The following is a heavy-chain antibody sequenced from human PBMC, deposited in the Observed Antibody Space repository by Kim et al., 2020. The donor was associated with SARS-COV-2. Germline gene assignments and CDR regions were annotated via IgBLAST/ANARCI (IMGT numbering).Heavy chain of an antibody. D-gene: IGHD2-15*01. Sequence: SETLSLTCTVSGGSISSGGYYWSWIRQHPGKGLEWIGYIYYSGSTYYNPSLKSRVTISVDTSKNHFSLKLSSVTAADTAVYYCARGKDVVVVAGNWFDPWGQGTLVTVSS. V-gene: IGHV4-31*03. CDR1: GGSISSGGYY. CDR3: ARGKDVVVVAGNWFDP. J-gene: IGHJ5*02. CDR2: IYYSGST.